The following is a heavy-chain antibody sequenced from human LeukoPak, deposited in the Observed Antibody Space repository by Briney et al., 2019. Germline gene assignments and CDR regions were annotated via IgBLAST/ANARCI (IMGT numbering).Heavy chain of an antibody. V-gene: IGHV4-4*07. Sequence: PSETLSLTCTVSGGSISSYYWSWIRQPAGKRLEWIGRIYTSGSTNYNPSLESRVTMSADTSKNQVSLRLKSVTAADTAVYYCARDPTTVPTIFDFWGQGILVTVSS. CDR2: IYTSGST. CDR3: ARDPTTVPTIFDF. D-gene: IGHD1-14*01. CDR1: GGSISSYY. J-gene: IGHJ4*02.